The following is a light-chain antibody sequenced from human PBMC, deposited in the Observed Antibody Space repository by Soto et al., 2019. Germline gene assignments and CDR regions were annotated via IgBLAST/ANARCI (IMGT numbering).Light chain of an antibody. J-gene: IGLJ1*01. CDR1: SSNIGSGV. CDR3: AAWDDSLNGPL. V-gene: IGLV1-44*01. Sequence: QSALTQPPSASGTPGQTVTISCSGSSSNIGSGVVNWYQQLPGTAPKLLIYSNNQWPSGVPDRFSGSKSGTSASLAISGLQSEDEADYYCAAWDDSLNGPLFGTGTKVTV. CDR2: SNN.